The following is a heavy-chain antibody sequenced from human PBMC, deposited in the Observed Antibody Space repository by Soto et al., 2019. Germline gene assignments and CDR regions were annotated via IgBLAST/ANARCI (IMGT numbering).Heavy chain of an antibody. D-gene: IGHD6-13*01. Sequence: QVQLVQSGAEVKKPGSSVKVSCKASGGTFSSYAISWVRQAPGQGLEWMGGIIPIFGTANYAQKLQGRVTMTTDTSTSTAYMELRSLRSDDTAVYYCARVSGGIAAAALDYWGQGTLVTVSS. V-gene: IGHV1-69*06. J-gene: IGHJ4*02. CDR2: IIPIFGTA. CDR1: GGTFSSYA. CDR3: ARVSGGIAAAALDY.